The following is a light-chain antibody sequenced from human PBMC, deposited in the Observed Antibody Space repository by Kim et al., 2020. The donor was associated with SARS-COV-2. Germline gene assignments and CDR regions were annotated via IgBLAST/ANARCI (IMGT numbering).Light chain of an antibody. V-gene: IGLV1-40*01. CDR2: GNS. CDR1: SSNIGAGYD. Sequence: VTISGTGSSSNIGAGYDVHWYQQLPRTAPKLLIYGNSNRPSGVPDRFSGSKSGTAASLAITGLQAEDEADYYCQSYDSSLSGSVVFGGGTQLTVL. CDR3: QSYDSSLSGSVV. J-gene: IGLJ2*01.